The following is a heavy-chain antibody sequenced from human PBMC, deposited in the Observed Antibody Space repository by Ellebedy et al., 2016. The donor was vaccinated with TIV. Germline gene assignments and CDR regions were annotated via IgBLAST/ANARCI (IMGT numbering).Heavy chain of an antibody. CDR3: VRLKVLAGYRLDS. CDR1: GFYFSVYW. V-gene: IGHV3-7*03. CDR2: IKEDGSEK. J-gene: IGHJ4*02. Sequence: PGGSLRLSCAASGFYFSVYWMSWVRQAPGKGLEWVADIKEDGSEKYYVASVKGRFTISRANSKNSLYLQMNSLSAEDTALYYFVRLKVLAGYRLDSWGQGTLVTVSS. D-gene: IGHD3-9*01.